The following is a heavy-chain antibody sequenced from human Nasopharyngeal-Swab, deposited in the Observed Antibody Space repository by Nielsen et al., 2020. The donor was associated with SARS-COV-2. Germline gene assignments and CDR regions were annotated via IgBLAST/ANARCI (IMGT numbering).Heavy chain of an antibody. Sequence: WIRQPPGKGLEWIGEINHNGRTNYNPSLKSRVSISLDPSKNQFSLKLSSVTAADAAVYYCARRKVEVTMIVVVITTGSYYFDYWGRGTLVTVSS. CDR3: ARRKVEVTMIVVVITTGSYYFDY. CDR2: INHNGRT. J-gene: IGHJ4*02. V-gene: IGHV4-34*01. D-gene: IGHD3-22*01.